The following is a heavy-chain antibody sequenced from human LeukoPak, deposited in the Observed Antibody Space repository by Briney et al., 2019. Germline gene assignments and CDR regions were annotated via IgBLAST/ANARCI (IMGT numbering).Heavy chain of an antibody. CDR1: GGSVSSYH. J-gene: IGHJ6*03. CDR3: ARLPKNPMSLYYYYMDV. CDR2: INHSGST. D-gene: IGHD2/OR15-2a*01. Sequence: NPSETLSLTCTVSGGSVSSYHWSWIRQPPGKGLEWIGEINHSGSTNYNPSLKSRVTITVDTSKNQFSLKLSSVTAADTAVYYCARLPKNPMSLYYYYMDVWGKGTTVTISS. V-gene: IGHV4-34*01.